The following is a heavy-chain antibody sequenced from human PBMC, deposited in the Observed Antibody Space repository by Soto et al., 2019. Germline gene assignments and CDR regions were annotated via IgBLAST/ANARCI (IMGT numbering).Heavy chain of an antibody. CDR1: GFTFSSYR. D-gene: IGHD3-3*01. Sequence: XGSLTVSSPASGFTFSSYRMSWVRQAPGKGLEWVANIKQDGSEKYYVDSVKRRFTISRDNAKNSLYLQMNSLRAEDTAVSYCARDHPREWFLFSYYYYYGMDVWGQGNTFTVSS. CDR3: ARDHPREWFLFSYYYYYGMDV. J-gene: IGHJ6*02. CDR2: IKQDGSEK. V-gene: IGHV3-7*01.